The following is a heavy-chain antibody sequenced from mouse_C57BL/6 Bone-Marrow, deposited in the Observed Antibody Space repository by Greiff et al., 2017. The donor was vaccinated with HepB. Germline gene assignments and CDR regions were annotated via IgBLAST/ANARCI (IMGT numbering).Heavy chain of an antibody. V-gene: IGHV1-64*01. Sequence: QVQLQQPGAELVQPGASVKLSCKASGYTFTSYWMHWVKQRPGQGLEWIGMIHPNSGSTNYNEKFKSKATLTVDKSSSTAYMQLSSLTSEDAAVYYCARGSNYRYYFDYWGQGTTLTVSS. D-gene: IGHD2-5*01. CDR2: IHPNSGST. CDR3: ARGSNYRYYFDY. CDR1: GYTFTSYW. J-gene: IGHJ2*01.